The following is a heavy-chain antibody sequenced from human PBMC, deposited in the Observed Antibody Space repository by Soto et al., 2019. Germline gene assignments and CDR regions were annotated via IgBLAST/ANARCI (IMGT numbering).Heavy chain of an antibody. V-gene: IGHV4-59*01. D-gene: IGHD3-22*01. CDR1: GGSISSYY. CDR2: IYYSGST. Sequence: QVQLQESGPGLVKPSETLSLTCTVSGGSISSYYWSWIRQPPGKGLEWIGYIYYSGSTNYNPSLKSRVTISVDTSKNQFSLKLSSVTAADTAVYYCATNYYDSIGYWDAFEIWGQGTMVTVSS. CDR3: ATNYYDSIGYWDAFEI. J-gene: IGHJ3*02.